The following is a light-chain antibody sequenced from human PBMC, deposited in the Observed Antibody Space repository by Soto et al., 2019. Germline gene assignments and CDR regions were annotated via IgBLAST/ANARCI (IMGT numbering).Light chain of an antibody. Sequence: DILLTQTPHSLSVIPGQAASISCRSNQSLVHSDGIAYFSWFQQRPGRSPRRLIYKVSNRDSGVPARFSGSGSGTDFALKISRVEAEDVGVYYCMQGTHWPITFGQGTRLEIK. J-gene: IGKJ5*01. CDR2: KVS. CDR1: QSLVHSDGIAY. V-gene: IGKV2-30*02. CDR3: MQGTHWPIT.